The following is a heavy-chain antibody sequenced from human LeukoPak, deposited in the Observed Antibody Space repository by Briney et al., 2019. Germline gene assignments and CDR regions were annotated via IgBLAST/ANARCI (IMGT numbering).Heavy chain of an antibody. Sequence: SETLSLTCTVSGGSIGTYYWSWIRQPPGKGLEWIGYIYYSGSTDYNPSLKSRVTISVDTSKSQFSLKLSSVTAADTAVYYCARVTIIPRQAFDYWGQGTLVTVSS. V-gene: IGHV4-59*01. CDR2: IYYSGST. CDR1: GGSIGTYY. CDR3: ARVTIIPRQAFDY. J-gene: IGHJ4*02.